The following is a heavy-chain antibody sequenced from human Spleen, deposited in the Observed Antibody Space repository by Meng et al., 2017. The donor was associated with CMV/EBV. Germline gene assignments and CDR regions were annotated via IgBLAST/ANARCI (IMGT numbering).Heavy chain of an antibody. V-gene: IGHV3-66*01. Sequence: GSLRLSCAASEITVSSNYMSWVRQAPGKGLEWVSVIYSGGSTYYADSVKGRFTISRDNSKNTLYLQMNSLRAEDTAVYYCARELRNSNYKYYFDYWGQGTLVTVSS. CDR1: EITVSSNY. CDR3: ARELRNSNYKYYFDY. J-gene: IGHJ4*02. CDR2: IYSGGST. D-gene: IGHD4-11*01.